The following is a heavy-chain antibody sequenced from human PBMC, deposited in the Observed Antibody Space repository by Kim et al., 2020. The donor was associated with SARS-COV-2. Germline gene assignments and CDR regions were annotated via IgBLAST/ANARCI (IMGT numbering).Heavy chain of an antibody. V-gene: IGHV4-61*02. CDR3: ARDRRGYSNWYFDL. J-gene: IGHJ2*01. CDR2: FSTRGNT. D-gene: IGHD6-25*01. CDR1: GGSISSGSYY. Sequence: SETLSLTRTVSGGSISSGSYYWSWIRQPAGKGLEWIGRFSTRGNTNYNPSLKRRVTISADTSKNQFSLKLSSVTAADTAVYYCARDRRGYSNWYFDLWGRGTLVTVSS.